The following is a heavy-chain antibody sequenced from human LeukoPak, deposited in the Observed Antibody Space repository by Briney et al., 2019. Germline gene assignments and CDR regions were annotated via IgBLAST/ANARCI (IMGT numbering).Heavy chain of an antibody. J-gene: IGHJ4*02. Sequence: PSETLSLTCTVSGGSISSSSAYWGWIRQPPGKGLECIGYIYYSGSTNYNPSLKSRVTISVATSKNQFSLKLSSVTAADTAVYYCARGGAYFDYWGQGTLVTVSS. D-gene: IGHD1-26*01. CDR3: ARGGAYFDY. CDR2: IYYSGST. CDR1: GGSISSSSAY. V-gene: IGHV4-61*05.